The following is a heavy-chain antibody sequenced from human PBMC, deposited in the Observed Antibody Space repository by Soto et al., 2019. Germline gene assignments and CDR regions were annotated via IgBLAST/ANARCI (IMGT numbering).Heavy chain of an antibody. CDR3: ARGSSSYYDYGMDV. D-gene: IGHD6-6*01. CDR1: GESISRGGCS. J-gene: IGHJ6*02. Sequence: PSEALSLTCAVSGESISRGGCSWTWMGQPPGKALEWIGTIYDSGSPSYNPSLKSPVTISVDTSKNQFSLRLTSVTAADTAVYFCARGSSSYYDYGMDVWGQGTTVTVSS. V-gene: IGHV4-30-2*01. CDR2: IYDSGSP.